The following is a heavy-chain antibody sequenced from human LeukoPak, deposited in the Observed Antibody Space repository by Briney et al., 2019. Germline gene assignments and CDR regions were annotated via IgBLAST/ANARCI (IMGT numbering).Heavy chain of an antibody. D-gene: IGHD5-18*01. CDR2: IYPGDSDT. CDR1: GNSFTSYW. Sequence: GESLKISCKGSGNSFTSYWIGWVRQMPGKGLEWMGIIYPGDSDTRYSPSFQGQVTISADKSISTAYLQWSSLKASDTAMYYCATHSDTAMVTTYYYYYMDVWGKGTTVTVSS. J-gene: IGHJ6*03. CDR3: ATHSDTAMVTTYYYYYMDV. V-gene: IGHV5-51*01.